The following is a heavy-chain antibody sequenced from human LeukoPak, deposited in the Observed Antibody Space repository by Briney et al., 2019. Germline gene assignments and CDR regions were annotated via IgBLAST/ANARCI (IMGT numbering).Heavy chain of an antibody. J-gene: IGHJ4*02. Sequence: GGSLRLSCAASEFTFSSYWMTWVRQAPGKGLEWVAFISYDGGKRFFGESVKGRFTIARDNSENTVSLQMNTLKTEDTAAYYCAKGLRWFGDFYFNFFDYWGQGILVTVSS. CDR2: ISYDGGKR. D-gene: IGHD3-10*01. CDR1: EFTFSSYW. CDR3: AKGLRWFGDFYFNFFDY. V-gene: IGHV3-30*18.